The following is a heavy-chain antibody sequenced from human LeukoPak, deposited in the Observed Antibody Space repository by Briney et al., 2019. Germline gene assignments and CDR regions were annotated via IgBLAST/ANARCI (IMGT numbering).Heavy chain of an antibody. J-gene: IGHJ4*02. V-gene: IGHV1-69*13. Sequence: GASVKVSCKTSGYTFIGHYIHWVRQAPGQGLEWMGEIIPIFNTANYAQKFQGRVTVTADESTSTAYMELSSLRSEDTAVYYCAKSDIVATSPSGFDYWGQGTLVTVSS. CDR2: IIPIFNTA. CDR3: AKSDIVATSPSGFDY. CDR1: GYTFIGHY. D-gene: IGHD5-12*01.